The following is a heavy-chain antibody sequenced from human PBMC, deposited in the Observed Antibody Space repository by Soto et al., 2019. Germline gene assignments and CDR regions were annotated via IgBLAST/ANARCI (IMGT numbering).Heavy chain of an antibody. V-gene: IGHV4-39*01. CDR1: GASISSSGYY. CDR2: IDYIGTT. J-gene: IGHJ4*02. D-gene: IGHD3-16*01. CDR3: VRGGLGYQQSSYYFDA. Sequence: QVQLQESGPGLVSPWGTLSLTCTVSGASISSSGYYWGWIRQAPGKGLECIGSIDYIGTTYYNPSPKSRVIVSVDTSKNQNTLLLNSVTAADTAVHYCVRGGLGYQQSSYYFDAWGKGTLVTVSS.